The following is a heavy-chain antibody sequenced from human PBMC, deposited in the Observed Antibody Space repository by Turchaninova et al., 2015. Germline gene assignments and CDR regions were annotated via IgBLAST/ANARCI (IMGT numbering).Heavy chain of an antibody. CDR3: AKGYDILTGYYATSWFDP. CDR2: IGGSGST. V-gene: IGHV3-23*01. J-gene: IGHJ5*02. CDR1: GFTFSSYA. Sequence: EVQLLESGGGLVQPGGSLRLSCAASGFTFSSYALSWVRQAPGRGRGGVLGIGGSGSTNHADSWTGRCTISRDNTKNTLDLQMNSLRADDTAVYYCAKGYDILTGYYATSWFDPWGQGTLVTVSS. D-gene: IGHD3-9*01.